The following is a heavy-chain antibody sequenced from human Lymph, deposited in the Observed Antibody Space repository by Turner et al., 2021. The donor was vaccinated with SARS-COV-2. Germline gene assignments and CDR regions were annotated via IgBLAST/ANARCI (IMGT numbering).Heavy chain of an antibody. V-gene: IGHV3-43*02. CDR3: AKEGLSGRRLQFVPYFAY. J-gene: IGHJ4*02. Sequence: EVQLVESGGGVVQPGGSLRLSCAASGFSFDDYAMPWVRQAPGKGLEWVSLISGDVGSTYYADSVKGRFTISRDDSKNSLYLQINSLRTEDTALYYCAKEGLSGRRLQFVPYFAYWGQGTLVCVSS. D-gene: IGHD5-12*01. CDR2: ISGDVGST. CDR1: GFSFDDYA.